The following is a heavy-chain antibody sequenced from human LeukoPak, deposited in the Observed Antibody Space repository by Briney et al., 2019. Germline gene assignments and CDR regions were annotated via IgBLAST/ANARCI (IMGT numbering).Heavy chain of an antibody. D-gene: IGHD1-26*01. CDR3: ARLSGSYSEIDY. CDR1: GGSISSSNYY. Sequence: SETLSLTCTVSGGSISSSNYYWGWIRQPPGKGLEWIGTIYYSGSTYYNPSLKSRVTISVDTSKNQFSLKLSSVTAADTAVYYCARLSGSYSEIDYWGQGTLVTVSS. CDR2: IYYSGST. J-gene: IGHJ4*02. V-gene: IGHV4-39*01.